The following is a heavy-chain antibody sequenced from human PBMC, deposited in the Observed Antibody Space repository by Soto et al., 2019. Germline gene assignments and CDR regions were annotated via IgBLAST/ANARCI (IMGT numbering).Heavy chain of an antibody. V-gene: IGHV5-51*01. D-gene: IGHD1-26*01. J-gene: IGHJ4*02. CDR2: IYTGDSDT. Sequence: GESLKISCKGSGYSFTSDWIGWVRQMPGKSLEWMVIIYTGDSDTRYSPSFQGQVTISADKSISTAYLQWSSLKASDTALYYCARHTWSSGSPAAFDYWGQGTLVTVSS. CDR3: ARHTWSSGSPAAFDY. CDR1: GYSFTSDW.